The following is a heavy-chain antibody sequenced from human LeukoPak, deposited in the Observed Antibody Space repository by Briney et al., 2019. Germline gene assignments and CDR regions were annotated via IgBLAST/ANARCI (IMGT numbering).Heavy chain of an antibody. V-gene: IGHV4-39*01. D-gene: IGHD1-26*01. Sequence: SETLSITCTVSGGSISSSSYYWGWIRQPPGKGLEWIGSIYYSGSTYYNPSLKSRVTISVDTSKNQFSLKLSSVTAADTAVYYCARHSGSYSGYMDVWGKGTTVTVSS. J-gene: IGHJ6*03. CDR1: GGSISSSSYY. CDR3: ARHSGSYSGYMDV. CDR2: IYYSGST.